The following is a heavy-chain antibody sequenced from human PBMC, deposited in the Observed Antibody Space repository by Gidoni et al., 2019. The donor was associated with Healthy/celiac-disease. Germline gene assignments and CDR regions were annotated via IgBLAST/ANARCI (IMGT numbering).Heavy chain of an antibody. Sequence: GLEWIGEIYHSGSTNYNPSLKSRVTISVDKSKNQFSLKLSSVTAADTAVYYCARDGGQLERPIHNWFDPWGQGTLVTVSS. J-gene: IGHJ5*02. V-gene: IGHV4-4*02. CDR3: ARDGGQLERPIHNWFDP. D-gene: IGHD1-1*01. CDR2: IYHSGST.